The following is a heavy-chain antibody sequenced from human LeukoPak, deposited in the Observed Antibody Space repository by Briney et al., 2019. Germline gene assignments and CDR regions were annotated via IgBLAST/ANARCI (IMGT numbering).Heavy chain of an antibody. J-gene: IGHJ4*02. V-gene: IGHV4-39*01. CDR1: GGSISSSSCY. CDR2: IYYSGST. D-gene: IGHD1-26*01. CDR3: ARQGSGNYLSPVNY. Sequence: SETLSLTCTVSGGSISSSSCYWGWIRQPPGKGLEWIGTIYYSGSTYYNPSLKSRVTISVDTSKNQFSLKLSSVTAADTAVYYCARQGSGNYLSPVNYWGQGTLVTVSS.